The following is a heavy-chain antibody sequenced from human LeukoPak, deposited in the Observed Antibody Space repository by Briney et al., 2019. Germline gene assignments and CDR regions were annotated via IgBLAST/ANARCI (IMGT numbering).Heavy chain of an antibody. J-gene: IGHJ4*02. CDR2: IYPGDSDT. D-gene: IGHD2-2*01. Sequence: GESLKISCKGSGYSFTSYWIGWVRQMPGKGLEWMGIIYPGDSDTRYSPSFQGQVTISADKSISTAYLQWSSLKASDTAMYYCARRRYCSSTSCRYDAPFDYWGQGTLVTVSS. CDR1: GYSFTSYW. V-gene: IGHV5-51*01. CDR3: ARRRYCSSTSCRYDAPFDY.